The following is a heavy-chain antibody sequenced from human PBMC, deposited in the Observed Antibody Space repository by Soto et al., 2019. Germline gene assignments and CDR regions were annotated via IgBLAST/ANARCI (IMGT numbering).Heavy chain of an antibody. CDR3: AKDRWFLEWFLDY. J-gene: IGHJ4*02. CDR1: GFTFSSYA. D-gene: IGHD3-3*01. Sequence: GSLRLSCAASGFTFSSYAMSWVRQAPGKGLGWVSAISGSGGSTYYADSVKGRFTISRDNSKNTLYLQMNSLRAEDTAVYYCAKDRWFLEWFLDYWGQGTLVTVSS. V-gene: IGHV3-23*01. CDR2: ISGSGGST.